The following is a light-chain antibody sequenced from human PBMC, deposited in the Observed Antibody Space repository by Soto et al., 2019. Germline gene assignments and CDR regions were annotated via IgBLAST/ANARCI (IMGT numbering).Light chain of an antibody. CDR1: EDVGNS. V-gene: IGKV3D-11*01. CDR2: DVS. Sequence: DIVLTQSPAILSLSPGERATLSCRASEDVGNSLAWYQQRPGQSPRLLIYDVSNRATGIPSRFSGSGSGADFTLPISSLEPDDFAFYYCQRRYNCPRTFGQGTKV. CDR3: QRRYNCPRT. J-gene: IGKJ1*01.